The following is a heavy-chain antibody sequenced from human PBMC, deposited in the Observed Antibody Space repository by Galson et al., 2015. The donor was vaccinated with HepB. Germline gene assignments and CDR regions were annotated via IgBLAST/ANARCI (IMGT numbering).Heavy chain of an antibody. CDR2: IIPILGIA. CDR3: ARVYFEVDWSGGGFYYYYMDV. Sequence: SVKVSCKASGGTFSSYAISWVRQAPGQGLEWMGRIIPILGIANYAQKFQGRVTITTDKSTSTAYIELSSLRSEDTAVYYCARVYFEVDWSGGGFYYYYMDVWCKGTTVTVSS. D-gene: IGHD2-15*01. J-gene: IGHJ6*03. CDR1: GGTFSSYA. V-gene: IGHV1-69*04.